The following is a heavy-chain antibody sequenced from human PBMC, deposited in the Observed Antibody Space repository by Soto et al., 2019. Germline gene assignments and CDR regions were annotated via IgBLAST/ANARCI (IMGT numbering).Heavy chain of an antibody. V-gene: IGHV4-39*01. D-gene: IGHD3-3*01. Sequence: QLQLQESGPGLVKPSETLSLTCTVSGGSINTNGYYWAWIRQPPGKGLEWIGSSYYSGTTYYNPSIKSRVLISSDMSNHQFTQRLTSVTAADTTVYSCARHPSGYYHSWGQGTLVTVSS. J-gene: IGHJ5*02. CDR1: GGSINTNGYY. CDR2: SYYSGTT. CDR3: ARHPSGYYHS.